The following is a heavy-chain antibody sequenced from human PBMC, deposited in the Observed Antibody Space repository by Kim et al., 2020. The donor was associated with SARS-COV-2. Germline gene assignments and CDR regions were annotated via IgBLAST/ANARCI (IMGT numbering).Heavy chain of an antibody. CDR2: IYYSGST. CDR1: GGSISSYY. CDR3: ARAYYYDSSPIVDAFDI. J-gene: IGHJ3*02. D-gene: IGHD3-22*01. V-gene: IGHV4-59*01. Sequence: SETLSLTCTVSGGSISSYYWSWIRQPPGKGLEWIGYIYYSGSTNYNPSPKSRVTIAVDTSKNQFSLKLSSVTAADTAVYYCARAYYYDSSPIVDAFDIWGQGTMVTVSS.